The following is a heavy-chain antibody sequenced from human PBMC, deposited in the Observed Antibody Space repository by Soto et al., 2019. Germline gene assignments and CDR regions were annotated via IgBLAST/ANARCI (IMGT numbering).Heavy chain of an antibody. D-gene: IGHD2-2*01. CDR1: GGSIGSGDYY. Sequence: SETLSLTCTVSGGSIGSGDYYWSWIRQHPGKGLEWIGYIYYSGSTYYNPSFKCLVTMSVYPSESQCSLKLSSVTAADTAVYYCARVSSSHYYYYYGKDVWGQGPTVTVSS. CDR2: IYYSGST. J-gene: IGHJ6*02. V-gene: IGHV4-31*01. CDR3: ARVSSSHYYYYYGKDV.